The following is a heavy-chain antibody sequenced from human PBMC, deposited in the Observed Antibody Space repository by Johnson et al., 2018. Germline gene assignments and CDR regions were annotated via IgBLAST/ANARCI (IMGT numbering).Heavy chain of an antibody. CDR1: GFTFSSYR. V-gene: IGHV3-33*01. D-gene: IGHD5-18*01. CDR2: IYYDGSNK. J-gene: IGHJ6*02. Sequence: QVQLVESGGGVVQPGRSLRLPRAASGFTFSSYRMNWVRQAPGKGLEWVAVIYYDGSNKYYADPVKGPFTISSDNSKNTLYLQMDSLKVEDTAVYYCARDLAAMAYYYYGMDVWGHGTTVTVSS. CDR3: ARDLAAMAYYYYGMDV.